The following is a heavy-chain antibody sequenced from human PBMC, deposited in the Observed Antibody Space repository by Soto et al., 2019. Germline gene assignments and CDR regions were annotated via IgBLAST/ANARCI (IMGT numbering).Heavy chain of an antibody. CDR3: ARATGGGHYDILTGYYNVFYYYYYMDV. J-gene: IGHJ6*03. V-gene: IGHV4-34*01. CDR2: INHSGST. D-gene: IGHD3-9*01. Sequence: SETLSLTCAVYGGSFSGYYWSWIRQPPGKGLEWIGEINHSGSTNYNPSLKSRVTISVDTSKNQFSLKLSSVTAADTAVYYCARATGGGHYDILTGYYNVFYYYYYMDVWGKGTTVTVSS. CDR1: GGSFSGYY.